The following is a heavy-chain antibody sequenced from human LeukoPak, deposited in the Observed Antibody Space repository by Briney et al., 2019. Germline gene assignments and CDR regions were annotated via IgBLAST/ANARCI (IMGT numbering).Heavy chain of an antibody. CDR3: AREAYRAFDI. V-gene: IGHV4-34*01. D-gene: IGHD2-2*02. CDR2: INHSGST. Sequence: SETLSLTCAVYGGSFSGYYWSWIRQPPGKGLEWIGEINHSGSTNYNPSLKSRVTISVDTSKNQFSLKLSSVTAADTAVYYCAREAYRAFDIWGQGTMVTVSS. J-gene: IGHJ3*02. CDR1: GGSFSGYY.